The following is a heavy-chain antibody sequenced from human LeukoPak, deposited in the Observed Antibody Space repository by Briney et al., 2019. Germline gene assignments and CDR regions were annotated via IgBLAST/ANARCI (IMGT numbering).Heavy chain of an antibody. CDR1: GGSITSSLSY. CDR2: IFYGGGT. V-gene: IGHV4-39*01. Sequence: PSETLSLTCSVPGGSITSSLSYLGWIRLPPGKGLEWIVCIFYGGGTYYSPSLKCRVTISVDTSKNQFSLKLSSVTAADTAVYYCARRKATYGPTHNWFGPWGQGILVTVSS. D-gene: IGHD4-17*01. J-gene: IGHJ5*02. CDR3: ARRKATYGPTHNWFGP.